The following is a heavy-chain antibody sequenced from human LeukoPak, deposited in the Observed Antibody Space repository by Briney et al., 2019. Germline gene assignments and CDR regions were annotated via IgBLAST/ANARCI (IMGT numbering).Heavy chain of an antibody. J-gene: IGHJ4*02. V-gene: IGHV1-69*05. D-gene: IGHD3-22*01. CDR2: IIPIFGTA. CDR3: ARTYYYDSSGSIDY. Sequence: ASVKVSCKASGGTFSSYAISWVRQAPGQGLEWMGRIIPIFGTANYAQKFQGRVTITTDESTSTAYMELSSLRYEDTAVYYCARTYYYDSSGSIDYWGQGTLVTVSS. CDR1: GGTFSSYA.